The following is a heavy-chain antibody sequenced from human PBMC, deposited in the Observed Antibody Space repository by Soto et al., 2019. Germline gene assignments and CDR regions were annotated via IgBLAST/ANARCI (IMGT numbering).Heavy chain of an antibody. J-gene: IGHJ4*02. CDR3: ARESMTTVTTQGHYFDY. CDR1: SGSISSSNW. Sequence: SETLSLTCAVSSGSISSSNWWSWVRQPPGKGLEWIGEIYHSGSTNYNPSLKSRVTISVDKSKNQFSLKLSSVTAADTAVYYCARESMTTVTTQGHYFDYWGQGTLVTVSS. V-gene: IGHV4-4*02. CDR2: IYHSGST. D-gene: IGHD4-17*01.